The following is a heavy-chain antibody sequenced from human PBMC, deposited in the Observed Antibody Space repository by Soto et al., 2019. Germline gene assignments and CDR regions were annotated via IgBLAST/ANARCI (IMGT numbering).Heavy chain of an antibody. CDR3: VHKGEGDRILDF. J-gene: IGHJ4*02. Sequence: GGSLRLSCAASGFTFSNYAVTWVRQAPGKGLEWVSTISGSGGSTYYADSVKSRLTITKDTSKNQVVLIMTNMDPVDTATYYCVHKGEGDRILDFWGQGALVTVSS. CDR1: GFTFSNYA. D-gene: IGHD3-16*01. V-gene: IGHV3-23*01. CDR2: ISGSGGST.